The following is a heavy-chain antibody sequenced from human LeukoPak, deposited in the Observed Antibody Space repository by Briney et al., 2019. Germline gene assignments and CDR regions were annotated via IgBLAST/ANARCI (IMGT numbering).Heavy chain of an antibody. Sequence: GGSLRLSCAASGFTFSSYWMYWVRQAPGKGLVWVSGIDSEGRSTGYADSVKGRFTISRDNAKNTLYLQMDSLRAEDTAVYYCARFGGSYHGLDVWGQGTTVTVSS. CDR1: GFTFSSYW. J-gene: IGHJ6*02. CDR2: IDSEGRST. V-gene: IGHV3-74*01. CDR3: ARFGGSYHGLDV. D-gene: IGHD1-26*01.